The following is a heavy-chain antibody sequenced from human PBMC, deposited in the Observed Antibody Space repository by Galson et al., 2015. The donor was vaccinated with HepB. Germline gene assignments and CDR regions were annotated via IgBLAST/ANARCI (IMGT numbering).Heavy chain of an antibody. CDR1: GFTFSSYW. CDR3: ARDSSGYYYFRYYYYYGMDV. D-gene: IGHD3-22*01. CDR2: INSDGSST. Sequence: SLRLSCAASGFTFSSYWMHWVRQAPGKGLVWVSRINSDGSSTSYADSVKGRFTISRDNAKNTLYLQMNSLRTEDTAVYYCARDSSGYYYFRYYYYYGMDVWGQGTTVTVSS. J-gene: IGHJ6*02. V-gene: IGHV3-74*01.